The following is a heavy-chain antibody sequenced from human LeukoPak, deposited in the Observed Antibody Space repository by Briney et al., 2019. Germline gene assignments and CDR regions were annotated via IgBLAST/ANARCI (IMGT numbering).Heavy chain of an antibody. CDR3: ARDSPPIDGTGSYYRIGWFDP. CDR1: GGSISSYY. J-gene: IGHJ5*02. CDR2: IYTSGST. D-gene: IGHD3-10*01. V-gene: IGHV4-4*07. Sequence: SETLSLTCTVSGGSISSYYWSWIRQPAGKGLEWIGRIYTSGSTNYNPSLKSRVTMSVDTSKNQFSLKLSSVTAADTAVYYCARDSPPIDGTGSYYRIGWFDPWGQGTLVTVSS.